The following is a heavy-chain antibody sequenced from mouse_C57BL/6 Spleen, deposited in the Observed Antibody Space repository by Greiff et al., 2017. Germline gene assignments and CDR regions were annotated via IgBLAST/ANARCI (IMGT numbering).Heavy chain of an antibody. Sequence: EVQVVESGGDLVKPGGSLKLSCAASGFTFSSYGMSWVRQTPDKRLEWVATISSGGSYTYYPDSVQGRFTISRANAKNTLYLQMSSLKSEDTAMYYCASRDFDAWFAYWGQGTLVTVSA. CDR2: ISSGGSYT. V-gene: IGHV5-6*01. D-gene: IGHD2-4*01. CDR3: ASRDFDAWFAY. J-gene: IGHJ3*01. CDR1: GFTFSSYG.